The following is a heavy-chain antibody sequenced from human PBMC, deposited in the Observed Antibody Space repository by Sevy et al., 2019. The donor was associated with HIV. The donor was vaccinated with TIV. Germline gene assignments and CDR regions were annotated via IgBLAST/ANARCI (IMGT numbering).Heavy chain of an antibody. D-gene: IGHD3-22*01. Sequence: GGSLRLSCAASGFTFSSYAMSWVRQAPGKGLEWVSAISGSGGSTYYADSVKGGFTISRDNSKNTLYLQMNSLRAEDTAVYYCAGYDSSGYYYNSYYYYYGMDVWGQGTTVTVSS. V-gene: IGHV3-23*01. J-gene: IGHJ6*02. CDR1: GFTFSSYA. CDR3: AGYDSSGYYYNSYYYYYGMDV. CDR2: ISGSGGST.